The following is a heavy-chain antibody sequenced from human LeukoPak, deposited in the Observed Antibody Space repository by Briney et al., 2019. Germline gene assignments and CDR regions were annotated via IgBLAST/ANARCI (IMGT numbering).Heavy chain of an antibody. CDR3: AREGSYDGSTMWYFDY. Sequence: GGSLRLSCAASGFTVSSNYMAWVRQAPGKGLEWVSVIYSGGTIYYADSVKGRFTISRDNSKNTLYLQMNSLRAADTAVYYCAREGSYDGSTMWYFDYWGQGTLVTVSS. J-gene: IGHJ4*02. CDR2: IYSGGTI. V-gene: IGHV3-53*01. CDR1: GFTVSSNY. D-gene: IGHD3-22*01.